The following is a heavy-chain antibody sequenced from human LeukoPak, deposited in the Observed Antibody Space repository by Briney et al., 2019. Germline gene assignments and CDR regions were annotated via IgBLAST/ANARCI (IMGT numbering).Heavy chain of an antibody. J-gene: IGHJ6*02. V-gene: IGHV4-4*02. CDR3: ARGVSSSWYGNYYYYYGMDV. D-gene: IGHD6-13*01. CDR1: GGSISSSNW. CDR2: IYHSGST. Sequence: SGTLSLTCAVSGGSISSSNWWSWVRQPPGKGLEWIGEIYHSGSTNYNPSLKSRVIISVDKSKNQFSLKLSSVTAADTAVYYCARGVSSSWYGNYYYYYGMDVWGQGTTVTVSS.